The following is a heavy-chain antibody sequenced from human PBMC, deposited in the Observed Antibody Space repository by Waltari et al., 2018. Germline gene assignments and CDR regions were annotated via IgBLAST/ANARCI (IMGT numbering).Heavy chain of an antibody. CDR2: MNPNSGNT. CDR3: ARDIYYGSGLRY. J-gene: IGHJ4*02. D-gene: IGHD3-10*01. CDR1: GYTFTSYD. V-gene: IGHV1-8*03. Sequence: QVQLVQSGAEVKKPGASVTVSCKASGYTFTSYDITWVRQATGQGLEWMGWMNPNSGNTGYAQKFQGRVTITRNTSISTAYMELSSLRSEDTAVYYCARDIYYGSGLRYWGQGTLVTVSS.